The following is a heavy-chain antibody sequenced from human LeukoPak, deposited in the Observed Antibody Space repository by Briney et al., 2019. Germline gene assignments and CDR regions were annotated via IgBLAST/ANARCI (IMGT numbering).Heavy chain of an antibody. D-gene: IGHD3-22*01. CDR1: GGSISSYN. Sequence: SSETLSLTCTVSGGSISSYNWSWIRQPPGKGLEWIGYIYYSGSTNYNPSLKSRVTISVDTSKNQFSLKLSSVTAADTAVYYCARSDSYYDSSGYSFNFDYWGQGTLVTVSS. J-gene: IGHJ4*02. CDR3: ARSDSYYDSSGYSFNFDY. V-gene: IGHV4-59*01. CDR2: IYYSGST.